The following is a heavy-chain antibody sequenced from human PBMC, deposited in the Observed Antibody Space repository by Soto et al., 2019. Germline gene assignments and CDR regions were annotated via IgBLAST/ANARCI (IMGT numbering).Heavy chain of an antibody. CDR3: ARDHGIYGDLDWYFDI. Sequence: PAWSLRLSCSASLFTFSSYSMNLALQSPFKGLEWVSYISSSSSTIYYADSVKGRFTISRDNAKNSLYLQMNSLRAEDTAVYYCARDHGIYGDLDWYFDIWGRGTLVTVSS. CDR1: LFTFSSYS. J-gene: IGHJ2*01. D-gene: IGHD4-17*01. V-gene: IGHV3-48*01. CDR2: ISSSSSTI.